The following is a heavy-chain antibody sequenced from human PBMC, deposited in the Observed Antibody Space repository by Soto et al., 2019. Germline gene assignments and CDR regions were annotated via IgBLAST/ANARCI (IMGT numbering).Heavy chain of an antibody. CDR2: ISGSGGST. V-gene: IGHV3-23*01. CDR1: GFTFSSYA. Sequence: GGSLRLSCAASGFTFSSYAMSWVRQAPGKGLEWVSAISGSGGSTYYADSVKGRFTISRDNSKNTLYLQMNSLGAEDTAVYYCAKGFSETQLSINYWGQGTLVTVSS. J-gene: IGHJ4*02. D-gene: IGHD5-18*01. CDR3: AKGFSETQLSINY.